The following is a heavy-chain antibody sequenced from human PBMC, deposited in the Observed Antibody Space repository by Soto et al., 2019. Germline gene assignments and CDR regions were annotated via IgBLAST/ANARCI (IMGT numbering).Heavy chain of an antibody. CDR3: AGFQDV. V-gene: IGHV3-21*01. Sequence: GGSLRLSCAASGFTFSSYSMNWVHQAPGKGLDWVSSISSSSSYIYYADSVKGRFTISRDNAKNSLHLQMNSLRAEDTAGYYCAGFQDVWGPGTTLTVSS. CDR1: GFTFSSYS. D-gene: IGHD3-10*01. CDR2: ISSSSSYI. J-gene: IGHJ6*02.